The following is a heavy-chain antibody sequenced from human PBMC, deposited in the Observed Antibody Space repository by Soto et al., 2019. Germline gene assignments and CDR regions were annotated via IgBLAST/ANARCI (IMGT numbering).Heavy chain of an antibody. J-gene: IGHJ4*02. D-gene: IGHD6-19*01. CDR2: VNEDGSEK. Sequence: GGPLRVSCAASGLSFSGNWMTWVRQAPGKGLEWVANVNEDGSEKNYVDSVKGRFTISRDNAKNSLYLQVNSLTAADTAVYYCARLRSGWSIDYWGQGALVTVSS. CDR1: GLSFSGNW. V-gene: IGHV3-7*03. CDR3: ARLRSGWSIDY.